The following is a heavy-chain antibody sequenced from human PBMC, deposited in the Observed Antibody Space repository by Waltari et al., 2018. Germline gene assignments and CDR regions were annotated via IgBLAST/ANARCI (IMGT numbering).Heavy chain of an antibody. CDR3: ASRGYSYGFYDY. CDR2: IYTSGST. D-gene: IGHD5-18*01. J-gene: IGHJ4*02. V-gene: IGHV4-61*09. Sequence: QVQLQESGPGLVKPSQTLSLTCTVPGGSISSGSYYWRWIRQPAGKGLEWIGYIYTSGSTNYNPSRKSRVTIVVDTSKNHFSLKLSSVTAADTAVYYCASRGYSYGFYDYWCQGTLVTVSS. CDR1: GGSISSGSYY.